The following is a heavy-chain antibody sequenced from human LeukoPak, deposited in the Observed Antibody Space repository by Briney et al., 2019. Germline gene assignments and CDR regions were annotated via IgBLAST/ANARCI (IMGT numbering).Heavy chain of an antibody. V-gene: IGHV1-24*01. D-gene: IGHD6-13*01. J-gene: IGHJ4*02. CDR1: GYTLTELS. CDR2: FDPEDGET. Sequence: ASVKVSCKVSGYTLTELSMHWVRQAPGKGLEWMGGFDPEDGETIYAQKFQGRVTMTEDTSTDTAYMELCSLRSEDTAVYYCATHSRGYSSSWYFGYWGQGTLVTVSS. CDR3: ATHSRGYSSSWYFGY.